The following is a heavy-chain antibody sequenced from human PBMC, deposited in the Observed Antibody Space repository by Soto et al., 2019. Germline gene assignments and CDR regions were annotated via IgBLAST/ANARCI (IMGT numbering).Heavy chain of an antibody. Sequence: SETLSLTCTVSGGSISSGDYHWSGIRQPPGKGLEWIGFVYYTGNTYYNPSLKSRVTISVDTSKNQFSLKLSSVTAADTAVYYCARSDFWSGYYTDYWGQGTLVTVSS. CDR2: VYYTGNT. V-gene: IGHV4-30-4*08. CDR3: ARSDFWSGYYTDY. J-gene: IGHJ4*02. CDR1: GGSISSGDYH. D-gene: IGHD3-3*01.